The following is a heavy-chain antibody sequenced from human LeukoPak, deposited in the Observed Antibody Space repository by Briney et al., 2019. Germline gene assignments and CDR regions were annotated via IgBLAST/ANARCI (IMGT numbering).Heavy chain of an antibody. D-gene: IGHD1-26*01. V-gene: IGHV1-69*13. CDR2: IIPIFGSA. CDR3: ARWEWELLRNWFDP. J-gene: IGHJ5*02. Sequence: ASVKVSCKASGYTFTSYAISWVRQAPGQGLEWMGGIIPIFGSANYAQKFQGRVTITADESTSTAYMELSSLRSEDTAVYFCARWEWELLRNWFDPWGQGTLVTVSS. CDR1: GYTFTSYA.